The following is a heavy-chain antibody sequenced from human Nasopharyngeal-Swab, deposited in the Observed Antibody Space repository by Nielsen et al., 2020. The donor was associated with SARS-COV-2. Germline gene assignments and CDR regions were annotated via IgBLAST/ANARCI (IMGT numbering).Heavy chain of an antibody. Sequence: GESLKISCAASGFTFSSYGMHWVRQAPGKGLEWVAVIWYDGSNKYYADSVKGRFTISRDNSKNTLYLQMNSLRAEDTAVYYCARGDYDFWSGYPRYFDCWGQGTLVTVSS. CDR3: ARGDYDFWSGYPRYFDC. CDR2: IWYDGSNK. J-gene: IGHJ4*02. V-gene: IGHV3-33*01. CDR1: GFTFSSYG. D-gene: IGHD3-3*01.